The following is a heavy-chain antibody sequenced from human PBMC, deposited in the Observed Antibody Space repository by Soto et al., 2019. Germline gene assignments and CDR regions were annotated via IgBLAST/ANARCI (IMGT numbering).Heavy chain of an antibody. CDR3: ARDRSDIVVVVAATTPNWFDP. Sequence: GASVKVSCKASGYTFTSYGISWVRQAPGQGLEWMGRISAYNGNTNYAQKLQGRVTMTTDTSTSTAYMELRSLRSDDTAVYYCARDRSDIVVVVAATTPNWFDPWGQGTLVTVSS. J-gene: IGHJ5*02. V-gene: IGHV1-18*01. CDR2: ISAYNGNT. D-gene: IGHD2-15*01. CDR1: GYTFTSYG.